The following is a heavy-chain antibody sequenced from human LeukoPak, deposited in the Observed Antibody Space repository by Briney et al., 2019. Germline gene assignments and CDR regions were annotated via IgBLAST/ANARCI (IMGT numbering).Heavy chain of an antibody. CDR2: IYYSGST. CDR1: GGSISSGGYY. V-gene: IGHV4-31*03. Sequence: SETLSLTCTVSGGSISSGGYYWGWIRQHPGKGLESIGYIYYSGSTYYNPSLKSRVTLSVDTSKNQFSLKLTSVTAADTAAYYCARDFHLTGATSRWFDPWGQGTLVTVSS. CDR3: ARDFHLTGATSRWFDP. J-gene: IGHJ5*02. D-gene: IGHD1-7*01.